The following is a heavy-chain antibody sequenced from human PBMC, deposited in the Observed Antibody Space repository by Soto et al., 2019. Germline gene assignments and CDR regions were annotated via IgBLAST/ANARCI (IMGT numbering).Heavy chain of an antibody. CDR1: GGSFSGYY. D-gene: IGHD2-2*02. CDR3: ARTATQCSSTSCYTVSLDF. V-gene: IGHV4-34*01. Sequence: PSETLSLTCTVLGGSFSGYYWGWIRQPPGKGLEWIGEINRDGVTNYNPSLKSRLTISVDTSKNQFSLNLNSVTAADTAVYYCARTATQCSSTSCYTVSLDFWGQGTLVTVSS. CDR2: INRDGVT. J-gene: IGHJ4*02.